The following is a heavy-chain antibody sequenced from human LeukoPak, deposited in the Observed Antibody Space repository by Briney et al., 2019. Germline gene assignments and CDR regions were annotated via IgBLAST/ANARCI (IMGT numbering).Heavy chain of an antibody. CDR1: GGSISSYY. D-gene: IGHD6-19*01. CDR3: ARAQWLVSYFDY. V-gene: IGHV4-59*01. CDR2: IYYSGST. Sequence: SETLSLTCTVSGGSISSYYWSWIRQPPGKGLEWTGYIYYSGSTNYNPSLKSRVTISVDTSKNQFSLKLSSVTAADTAVYYCARAQWLVSYFDYWGQGTLVTVSS. J-gene: IGHJ4*02.